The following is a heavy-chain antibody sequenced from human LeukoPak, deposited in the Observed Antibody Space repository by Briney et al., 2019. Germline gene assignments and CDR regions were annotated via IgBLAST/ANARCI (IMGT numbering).Heavy chain of an antibody. CDR1: GGSISSGDYY. Sequence: SETLSPTCTVSGGSISSGDYYWSWIRQPPGKGLEWIGYIHYSGSTYYNPSLKSRVTISVDTSKNQFSLKLSSVTAADTAVYYCARDPRGPNAFDIWGQGTMVTVSS. CDR2: IHYSGST. J-gene: IGHJ3*02. D-gene: IGHD3-10*01. CDR3: ARDPRGPNAFDI. V-gene: IGHV4-30-4*01.